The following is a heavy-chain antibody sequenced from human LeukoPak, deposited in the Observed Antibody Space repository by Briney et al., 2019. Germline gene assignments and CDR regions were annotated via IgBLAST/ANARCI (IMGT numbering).Heavy chain of an antibody. V-gene: IGHV3-30-3*01. D-gene: IGHD5-24*01. J-gene: IGHJ4*02. CDR1: GFTFSSYA. CDR2: ISYDGSNK. Sequence: GGSLRLSCAASGFTFSSYAMHWVRQAPGKGLEWVAVISYDGSNKYYADSVKGRFTISRDNSKNTLYLQMNSLRAEGTAVYYCARDGYNYARLDYWGQGTLVTVSS. CDR3: ARDGYNYARLDY.